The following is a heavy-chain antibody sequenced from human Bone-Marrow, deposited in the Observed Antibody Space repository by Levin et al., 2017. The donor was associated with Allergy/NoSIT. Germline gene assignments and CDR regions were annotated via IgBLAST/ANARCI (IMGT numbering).Heavy chain of an antibody. D-gene: IGHD2-2*01. Sequence: KASETLSLTCAVYGGSFSGYYWSWIRQPPGKGLEWIGEINHSGSTNYNPSLKSRVTISVDTSKNQFSLKLSSVTAADTAVYYCARGNDIVVVPAAMESIRYYYYMDVWGKGTTVTVSS. CDR1: GGSFSGYY. CDR3: ARGNDIVVVPAAMESIRYYYYMDV. J-gene: IGHJ6*03. CDR2: INHSGST. V-gene: IGHV4-34*01.